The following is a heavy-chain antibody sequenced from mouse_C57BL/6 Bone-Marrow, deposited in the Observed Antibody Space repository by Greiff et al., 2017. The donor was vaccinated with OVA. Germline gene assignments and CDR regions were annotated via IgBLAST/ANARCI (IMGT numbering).Heavy chain of an antibody. D-gene: IGHD4-1*01. CDR1: GFSFTSYG. CDR2: IWSGGST. CDR3: ARMSWGGFAY. Sequence: QVQLKQSGPGLVQPSQCLSISCTVSGFSFTSYGVHWVRQSPGKGLEWLGVIWSGGSTDYNAAFISRLSISKDNSKSQVFFKMNSLQAEDTAIYYCARMSWGGFAYGGQGTLVTVSA. V-gene: IGHV2-2*01. J-gene: IGHJ3*01.